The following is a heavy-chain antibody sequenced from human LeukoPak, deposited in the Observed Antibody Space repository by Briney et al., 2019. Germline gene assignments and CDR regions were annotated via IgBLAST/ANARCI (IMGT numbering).Heavy chain of an antibody. CDR2: INPSGGST. J-gene: IGHJ4*02. CDR1: GYTFTSYY. V-gene: IGHV1-46*01. D-gene: IGHD5-12*01. Sequence: GASVKVSCKASGYTFTSYYMHWVRQAPGQGLEWMGIINPSGGSTSYAQKFQGRVTITADESTSTAYMELSSLRSEDTAVYYCARDLRRGYDFYRYWGQGTLVTVSS. CDR3: ARDLRRGYDFYRY.